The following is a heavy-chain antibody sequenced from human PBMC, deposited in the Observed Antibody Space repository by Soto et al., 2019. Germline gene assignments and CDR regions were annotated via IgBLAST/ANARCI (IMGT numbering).Heavy chain of an antibody. CDR3: ARDRGGGYYSGQIDY. CDR2: IWCDGGNK. V-gene: IGHV3-33*01. Sequence: QVQLVESGGGVVQPGGSLRLSCAAPGFTFSSYGMHWVRQAPGKGLEWVAVIWCDGGNKYYADSVKGRFTISRENSKNTPYVQQNSLVGEDTAVYYCARDRGGGYYSGQIDYWGQGTLVTVSS. D-gene: IGHD3-22*01. J-gene: IGHJ4*02. CDR1: GFTFSSYG.